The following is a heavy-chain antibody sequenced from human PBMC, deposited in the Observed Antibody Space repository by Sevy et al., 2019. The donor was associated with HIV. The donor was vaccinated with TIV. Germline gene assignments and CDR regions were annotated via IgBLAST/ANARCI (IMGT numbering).Heavy chain of an antibody. CDR3: ARGRRGDGYSNKDLDFDY. D-gene: IGHD5-18*01. CDR1: GGSFSGYY. J-gene: IGHJ4*02. CDR2: INHSGST. V-gene: IGHV4-34*01. Sequence: SETLSLTCAVYGGSFSGYYWSWIRQPPGKGLEWIGEINHSGSTNYNPSLKSRVTISVDTSKNQFSLKLSSVTAADTAVYYCARGRRGDGYSNKDLDFDYWGQGTLVTVSS.